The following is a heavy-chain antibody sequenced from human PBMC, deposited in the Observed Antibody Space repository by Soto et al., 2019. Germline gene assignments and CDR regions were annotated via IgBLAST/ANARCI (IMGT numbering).Heavy chain of an antibody. CDR2: IKQDGSEK. D-gene: IGHD3-10*01. CDR3: ARDDYGSGSYFLDYYYYGMDV. V-gene: IGHV3-7*05. Sequence: GGSLRLSCAASGFTFSSYWMSWVRQAPGKGLEWVANIKQDGSEKYYVDSVKGRFTISRDNAKNSLYLQMNSLRAADTAVYYCARDDYGSGSYFLDYYYYGMDVWGQGTTVTVSS. J-gene: IGHJ6*02. CDR1: GFTFSSYW.